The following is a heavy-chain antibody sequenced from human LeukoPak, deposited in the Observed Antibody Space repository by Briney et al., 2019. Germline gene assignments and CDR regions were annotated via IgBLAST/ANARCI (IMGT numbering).Heavy chain of an antibody. CDR3: ARHGTAGYSGTWSVY. CDR1: GGSISSYY. CDR2: IYDSGST. Sequence: SETLSLTCTVSGGSISSYYWSWIRQPPGKGLEWIGYIYDSGSTNYNPSLKSRVTISVDTSKNQFSLKLTSVAAADTVVYYCARHGTAGYSGTWSVYWGQGTLVTVSS. V-gene: IGHV4-59*01. J-gene: IGHJ4*02. D-gene: IGHD6-13*01.